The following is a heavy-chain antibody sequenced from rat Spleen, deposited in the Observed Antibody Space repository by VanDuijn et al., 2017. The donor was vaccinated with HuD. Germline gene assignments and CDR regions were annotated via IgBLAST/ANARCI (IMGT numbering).Heavy chain of an antibody. V-gene: IGHV5-31*01. CDR1: GFTFNNYW. Sequence: EVQLVESGGGLVQPGRSLKLSCVASGFTFNNYWMTWIRQAPGKGLEWVASISPSGGSTYYRDSVKGRFTISRDNAKSTLYLQMDSLRSEDTATYYCATPPRYTYVYWGQGVMVTVSS. J-gene: IGHJ2*01. D-gene: IGHD1-4*01. CDR3: ATPPRYTYVY. CDR2: ISPSGGST.